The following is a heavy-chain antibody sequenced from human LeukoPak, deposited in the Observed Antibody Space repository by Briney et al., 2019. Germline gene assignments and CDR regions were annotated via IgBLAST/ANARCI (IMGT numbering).Heavy chain of an antibody. V-gene: IGHV3-15*01. D-gene: IGHD4-11*01. Sequence: GGSLRLSCEGSGFNFNDAWMSWIRQAPGKGLEWVGRVRTTAEGETTDYGAPVRGRFIISGDDSKSMVYLQMNRLETEDTAIYYCTAGLGKTDDDSWGQGTLVTVSS. CDR1: GFNFNDAW. CDR3: TAGLGKTDDDS. CDR2: VRTTAEGETT. J-gene: IGHJ4*02.